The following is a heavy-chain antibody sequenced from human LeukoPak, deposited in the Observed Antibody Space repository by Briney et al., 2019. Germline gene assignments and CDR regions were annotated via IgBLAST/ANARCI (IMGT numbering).Heavy chain of an antibody. Sequence: SETLSLTCTVSGGSISSSSYYWGWIRQPPGKGLEWIGSIYYSGSTYYNPSLKSRVTISVDTSKNQFSLKLSSVTAADTAVYYCARQSIAARPRNWFDPWGQGTLVTVSS. CDR2: IYYSGST. J-gene: IGHJ5*02. CDR1: GGSISSSSYY. D-gene: IGHD6-6*01. CDR3: ARQSIAARPRNWFDP. V-gene: IGHV4-39*01.